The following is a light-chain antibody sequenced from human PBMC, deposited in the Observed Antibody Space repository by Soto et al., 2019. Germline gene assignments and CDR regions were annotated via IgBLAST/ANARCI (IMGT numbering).Light chain of an antibody. CDR1: QSVNNN. J-gene: IGKJ4*01. Sequence: EIVMTQSPATLSVSPGERATLFCRASQSVNNNSLAWYQQKPGQAPRLLIHGASTRATGIPARFSGSGSGTEFTLTISSLQSEDFAVYYCQQYSAWPLTFGGGTKVEIK. CDR2: GAS. CDR3: QQYSAWPLT. V-gene: IGKV3-15*01.